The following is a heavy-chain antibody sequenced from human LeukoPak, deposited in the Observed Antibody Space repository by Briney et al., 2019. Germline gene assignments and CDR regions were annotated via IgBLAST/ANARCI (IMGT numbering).Heavy chain of an antibody. Sequence: GGSLTLSCKVSGIDVRSNYNSWLRQAPGTGLACVAESYFSSTTYYADTVKDRFIVSRNNANTTVYLEMNRPRVEDTSVYYCAREVGAWGQGTLVTVSS. D-gene: IGHD1-26*01. J-gene: IGHJ5*02. CDR1: GIDVRSNY. CDR3: AREVGA. V-gene: IGHV3-66*01. CDR2: SYFSSTT.